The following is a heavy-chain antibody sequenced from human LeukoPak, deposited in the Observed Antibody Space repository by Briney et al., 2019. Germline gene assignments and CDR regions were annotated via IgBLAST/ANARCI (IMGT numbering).Heavy chain of an antibody. CDR2: INTNTGNP. CDR3: ARHDNDDDFDY. J-gene: IGHJ4*02. CDR1: GYTFISYA. V-gene: IGHV7-4-1*02. Sequence: ASVKVSCKASGYTFISYAMNWVRQAPGQGLEWMGWINTNTGNPTYAQGFTGRFVFSLDTSVSTAYLQISNLKTEDTAVYYCARHDNDDDFDYWGQGTLVTVSS. D-gene: IGHD3-16*01.